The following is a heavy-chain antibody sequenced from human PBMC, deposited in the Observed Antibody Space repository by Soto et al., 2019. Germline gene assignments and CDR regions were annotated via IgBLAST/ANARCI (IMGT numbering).Heavy chain of an antibody. D-gene: IGHD3-22*01. CDR2: IYYSGST. CDR3: ARQIETYYYDSSGYYYDAFDI. Sequence: SETLSLTCTVSGGSISSYYWSWIRQPPGKGLEWIGYIYYSGSTNYNPSLKSRVTISVDTSKNQFSLKLSSVTAADTAVYYCARQIETYYYDSSGYYYDAFDIWGQGTMVT. J-gene: IGHJ3*02. CDR1: GGSISSYY. V-gene: IGHV4-59*08.